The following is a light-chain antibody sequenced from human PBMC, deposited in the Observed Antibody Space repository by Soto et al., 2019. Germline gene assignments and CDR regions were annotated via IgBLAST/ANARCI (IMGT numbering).Light chain of an antibody. V-gene: IGKV3-20*01. Sequence: EIVLTQSPGTLSLSPGERATLSCRASQSVSSSYLAWYQQKPGQAPRLLIYGVSRRATGIPDRFSGSGSGTVFTLTITRLEPEDFAVYYCQQYGSSRTFGQGNKVEIK. CDR1: QSVSSSY. CDR2: GVS. J-gene: IGKJ1*01. CDR3: QQYGSSRT.